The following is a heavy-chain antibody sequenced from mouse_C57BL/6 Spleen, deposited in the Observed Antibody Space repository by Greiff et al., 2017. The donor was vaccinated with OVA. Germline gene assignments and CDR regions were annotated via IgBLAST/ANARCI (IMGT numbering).Heavy chain of an antibody. CDR2: ILPGSGST. Sequence: VQLQQSGAELMKPGASVKLSCKATGYTFTGYWIEWVKQRPGHGLEWIGEILPGSGSTNYNEKFKGKATFTADTSSTTASMRLTGLRTEDSASYYCAIQRDWGFAYWGQGTLVTVSA. J-gene: IGHJ3*01. CDR3: AIQRDWGFAY. V-gene: IGHV1-9*01. CDR1: GYTFTGYW.